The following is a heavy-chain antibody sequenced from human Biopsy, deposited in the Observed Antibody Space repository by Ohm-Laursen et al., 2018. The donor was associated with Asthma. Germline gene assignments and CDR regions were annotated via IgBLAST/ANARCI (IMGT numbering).Heavy chain of an antibody. V-gene: IGHV1-3*04. Sequence: ASSVKVSCKASGYNFISFAIHWARQAPGQRLEWMGWVNTGNGDTKYSQKFQGRVTITRDTSASTAYMELRSLRSEDTATYYCARTYYDFLTGQVKDAFGVWGQGTMVTVSS. D-gene: IGHD3-9*01. J-gene: IGHJ3*01. CDR3: ARTYYDFLTGQVKDAFGV. CDR2: VNTGNGDT. CDR1: GYNFISFA.